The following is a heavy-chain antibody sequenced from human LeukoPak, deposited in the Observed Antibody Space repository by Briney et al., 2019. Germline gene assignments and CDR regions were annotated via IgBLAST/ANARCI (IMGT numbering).Heavy chain of an antibody. J-gene: IGHJ3*02. CDR1: GYTFTSYD. CDR3: ASNVAVAGAFDI. D-gene: IGHD6-19*01. CDR2: MNPNSGNT. Sequence: ASVKVSCKASGYTFTSYDINWVRQATGQGLEWMGWMNPNSGNTGYAQELQGRVTMTRNTSISTAYMELSSLRSEDTAVYYCASNVAVAGAFDIWGQGTMVTVSS. V-gene: IGHV1-8*01.